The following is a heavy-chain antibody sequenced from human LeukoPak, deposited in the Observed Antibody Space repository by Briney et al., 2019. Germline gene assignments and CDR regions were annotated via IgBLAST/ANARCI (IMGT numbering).Heavy chain of an antibody. J-gene: IGHJ4*02. CDR2: INSDGSST. CDR3: ARGRGWVDH. V-gene: IGHV3-74*01. CDR1: RFTFSTYW. Sequence: GGSLRLSCAASRFTFSTYWMHWVRQAPGKGLVWVSRINSDGSSTGYADSVKGRFTISRDDARNSVYLQLNNLRVEDTALYYCARGRGWVDHWGQGTLVSVSS. D-gene: IGHD3-16*01.